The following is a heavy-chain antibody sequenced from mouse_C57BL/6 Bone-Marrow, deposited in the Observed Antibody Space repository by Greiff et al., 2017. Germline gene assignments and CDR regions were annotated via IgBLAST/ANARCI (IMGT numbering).Heavy chain of an antibody. CDR3: ARPYYSNYWYFDV. V-gene: IGHV1-55*01. Sequence: VQLQQPGAELVKPGASVQMSCKASGYTFTSYWITWVKQRPGQGLEWIGGIYPGSGSTNYNEKFKSKATLTVDTSSSTAYMQLSSLTSEDSAVYYCARPYYSNYWYFDVWGTGTTVTVSS. J-gene: IGHJ1*03. D-gene: IGHD2-5*01. CDR1: GYTFTSYW. CDR2: IYPGSGST.